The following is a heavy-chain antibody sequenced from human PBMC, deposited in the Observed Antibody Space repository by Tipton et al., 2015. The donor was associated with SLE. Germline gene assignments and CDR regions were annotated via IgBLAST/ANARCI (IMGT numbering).Heavy chain of an antibody. CDR1: GGSISSFY. J-gene: IGHJ6*03. CDR2: IYCSGST. V-gene: IGHV4-59*01. Sequence: LRLSCTVSGGSISSFYWSWIRQPPGKGLEWIGYIYCSGSTNYNPSLKSRVTISVDTSKNQFSLKLSSVTAADTAVYYCARDHLPGGYYYYMDVWGKGTTVTVSS. CDR3: ARDHLPGGYYYYMDV. D-gene: IGHD3-10*01.